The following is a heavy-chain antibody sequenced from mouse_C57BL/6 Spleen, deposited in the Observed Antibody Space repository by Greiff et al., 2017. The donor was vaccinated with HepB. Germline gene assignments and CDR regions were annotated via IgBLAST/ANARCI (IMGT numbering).Heavy chain of an antibody. CDR2: ISSGSSTI. Sequence: EVQGVESGGGLVKPGGSLKLSCAASGFTFSDYGMHWVRQAPEKGLEWVAYISSGSSTIYYADTVKGRFTISRDNAKNTLFRQMTRLRSEDTAMYYCARKNYYGSSILFDYWGQGTTLTVSS. CDR3: ARKNYYGSSILFDY. J-gene: IGHJ2*01. V-gene: IGHV5-17*01. CDR1: GFTFSDYG. D-gene: IGHD1-1*01.